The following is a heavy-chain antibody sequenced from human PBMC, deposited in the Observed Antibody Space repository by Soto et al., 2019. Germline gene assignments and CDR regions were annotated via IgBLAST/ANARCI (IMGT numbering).Heavy chain of an antibody. D-gene: IGHD1-20*01. CDR3: ARDTESNSYND. V-gene: IGHV1-18*01. J-gene: IGHJ1*01. Sequence: GASVKVSCKTSGYTFSTSGISWVGQAPVRVLEWVGWIRPDNGNRKSEQRLQGRVTLTTDTSASTAYMELMSLTSDDTAMDYCARDTESNSYNDWGQGTMVTVSS. CDR2: IRPDNGNR. CDR1: GYTFSTSG.